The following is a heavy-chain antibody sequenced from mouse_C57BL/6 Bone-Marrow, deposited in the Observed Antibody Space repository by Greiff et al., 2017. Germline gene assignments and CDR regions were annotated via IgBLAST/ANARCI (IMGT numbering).Heavy chain of an antibody. CDR3: AKGDYDGSGFAY. CDR1: GYTFTSYW. V-gene: IGHV1-69*01. CDR2: IDPSDSYT. Sequence: QVQLQQPGAELVMPGASVKLSCKASGYTFTSYWMHWVKQRPGQGLEWIGEIDPSDSYTNFNQKFKGKSTLTVDKSSSTAYMQLSSLTSEDSAVYYCAKGDYDGSGFAYWGQGTLVTVSA. D-gene: IGHD2-4*01. J-gene: IGHJ3*01.